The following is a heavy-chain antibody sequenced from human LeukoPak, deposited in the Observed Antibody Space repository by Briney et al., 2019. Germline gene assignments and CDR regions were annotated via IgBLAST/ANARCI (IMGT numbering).Heavy chain of an antibody. CDR2: LYSRGSP. CDR1: GASISTYY. V-gene: IGHV4-59*08. CDR3: ARHYWSDPFDY. Sequence: SETLSLTCTVSGASISTYYWSWIRQSPGKGLEWIGYLYSRGSPNYNPSLKRRVTISVDTSKNHFSLTLSSVTAADTAVYYCARHYWSDPFDYWGQRTLVTVSS. J-gene: IGHJ4*02. D-gene: IGHD1-1*01.